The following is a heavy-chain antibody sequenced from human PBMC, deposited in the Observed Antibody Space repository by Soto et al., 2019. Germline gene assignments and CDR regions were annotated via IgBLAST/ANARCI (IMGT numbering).Heavy chain of an antibody. Sequence: SETLSLTCAVYGGSFSGYYWSWIRQPPGKGLEWIGEINHSGSTNYNPSLKSRVTISVDTSKNQFSLKLSSVTAADTAVYYCARHSRYSWAPSRTNYLDYWGQGTLVTVSS. J-gene: IGHJ4*02. CDR2: INHSGST. V-gene: IGHV4-34*01. CDR3: ARHSRYSWAPSRTNYLDY. D-gene: IGHD4-4*01. CDR1: GGSFSGYY.